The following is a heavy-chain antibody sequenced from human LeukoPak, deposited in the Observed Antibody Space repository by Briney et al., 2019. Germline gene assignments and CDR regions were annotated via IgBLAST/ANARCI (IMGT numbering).Heavy chain of an antibody. J-gene: IGHJ6*03. CDR2: IYSGGST. Sequence: GGSLRLSCAASGFTFNSYNMNWVRQAPGKGLEWVSVIYSGGSTYYADSVKGRFTISRDNSKNTLYLQMNSLRAEDTAVYYCARIYYYYYMDVWGKGTTVTVSS. CDR3: ARIYYYYYMDV. CDR1: GFTFNSYN. V-gene: IGHV3-53*01.